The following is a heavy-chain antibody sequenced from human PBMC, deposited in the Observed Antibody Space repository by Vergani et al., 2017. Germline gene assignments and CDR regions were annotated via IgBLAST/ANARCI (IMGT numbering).Heavy chain of an antibody. CDR3: ARIPIGATPARSFSGYVDYYYGMDV. CDR1: GYTFTGYY. J-gene: IGHJ6*02. Sequence: QVQLVQSGAEVKKPGASVKVSCKASGYTFTGYYMHWVRQAPGQGLEWMGWIIPIFGTANYAQKFQGRVTITADESTSTAYMELSSLRSEDTAVYYCARIPIGATPARSFSGYVDYYYGMDVWGQGTMVTVSS. D-gene: IGHD5-12*01. CDR2: IIPIFGTA. V-gene: IGHV1-69*01.